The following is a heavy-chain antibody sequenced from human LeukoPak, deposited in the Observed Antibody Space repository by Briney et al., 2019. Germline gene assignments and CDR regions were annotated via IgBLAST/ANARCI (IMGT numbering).Heavy chain of an antibody. CDR2: IYYSGST. D-gene: IGHD3-22*01. Sequence: PSETLSLTCTVSGGSISSSSYYWGWIRQPPGKGLEWIGSIYYSGSTYYNPSLKSRVTISVDTSKNQFSLKLSSVTAADTAVYYCARHQYYDSSGFLGYWGQGTLVTVSS. CDR3: ARHQYYDSSGFLGY. CDR1: GGSISSSSYY. V-gene: IGHV4-39*01. J-gene: IGHJ4*02.